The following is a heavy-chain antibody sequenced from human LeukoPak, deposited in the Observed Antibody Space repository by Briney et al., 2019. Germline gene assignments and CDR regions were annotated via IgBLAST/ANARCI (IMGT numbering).Heavy chain of an antibody. D-gene: IGHD1-1*01. CDR2: INPAGSET. CDR1: GFSFSAYW. J-gene: IGHJ4*02. V-gene: IGHV3-7*01. CDR3: ARFGYVATVDV. Sequence: GGSLRLSCAASGFSFSAYWMTWVRQAPGTGLEWVANINPAGSETYYVDPVKGRFSISRDNAKNLVYLQMNSLRAEDTAVYHCARFGYVATVDVWGQGTPVTVSS.